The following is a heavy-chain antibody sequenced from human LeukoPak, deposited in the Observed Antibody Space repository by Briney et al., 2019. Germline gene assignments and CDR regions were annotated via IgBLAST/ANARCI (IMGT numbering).Heavy chain of an antibody. CDR3: ARDYYGSGSYYPLDY. Sequence: ASVKVSCKASGYTFTGYYMHWVRQAPGQGLEWMGRINPNSGGTNYAQKFQGRVTMTRDTSISTAYMELSRLRSDDTAVYYCARDYYGSGSYYPLDYWGQGTLVTVSS. CDR1: GYTFTGYY. V-gene: IGHV1-2*06. J-gene: IGHJ4*02. CDR2: INPNSGGT. D-gene: IGHD3-10*01.